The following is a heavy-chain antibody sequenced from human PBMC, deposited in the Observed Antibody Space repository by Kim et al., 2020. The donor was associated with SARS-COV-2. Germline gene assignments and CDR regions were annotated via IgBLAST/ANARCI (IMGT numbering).Heavy chain of an antibody. J-gene: IGHJ4*02. Sequence: TYDNPSLKRRVTISVATSKNQFSLKLSSVTAADTAVYYCARDLCLWFGEDWGQGTLVTVSS. CDR3: ARDLCLWFGED. V-gene: IGHV4-39*07. CDR2: T. D-gene: IGHD3-10*01.